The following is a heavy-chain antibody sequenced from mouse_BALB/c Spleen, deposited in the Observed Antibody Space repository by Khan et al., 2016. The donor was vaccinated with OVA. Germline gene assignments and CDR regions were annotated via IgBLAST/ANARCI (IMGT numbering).Heavy chain of an antibody. V-gene: IGHV9-3-1*01. CDR1: GYTFTSYG. CDR3: ARPPYLSYSLDY. CDR2: INTYTGEA. J-gene: IGHJ4*01. Sequence: QIQLVQSGPELKKPGETVKISCKASGYTFTSYGMNWVKQSPGKALRWMGWINTYTGEATYTDDFKGRFAFSLETSASTAYLQINHLTNEDTATSSCARPPYLSYSLDYWGQGTTRTVSS. D-gene: IGHD2-10*01.